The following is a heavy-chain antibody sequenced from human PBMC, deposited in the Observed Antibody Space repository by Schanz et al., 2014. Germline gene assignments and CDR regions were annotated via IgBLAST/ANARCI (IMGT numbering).Heavy chain of an antibody. CDR3: ARFLARYQYYGVDV. CDR1: GFTFSDHY. D-gene: IGHD3-3*01. CDR2: IGDDGADK. J-gene: IGHJ6*02. Sequence: EVQLVESGGGMVQPGGSLRLSCAASGFTFSDHYMDWVRQAPGKGLEWVANIGDDGADKYYLDSVRGRFSISRDNGETSVYLQINSLRVEDTAVYYCARFLARYQYYGVDVWGQGTTVIVSS. V-gene: IGHV3-7*03.